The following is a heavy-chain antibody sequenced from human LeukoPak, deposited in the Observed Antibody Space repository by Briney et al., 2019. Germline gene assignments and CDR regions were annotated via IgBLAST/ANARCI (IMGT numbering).Heavy chain of an antibody. CDR3: AKYRRLKYSSSWTEAFDI. J-gene: IGHJ3*02. CDR2: ICGSGGST. V-gene: IGHV3-23*01. D-gene: IGHD6-13*01. CDR1: GFTFSSYG. Sequence: RGSLRLSCAVSGFTFSSYGMHWVRQAPGKGLEWVSAICGSGGSTYYADSVKGRFTISRDNSKNTLYLQMNIQRAEDTAVYYCAKYRRLKYSSSWTEAFDIWGQGTMVSVSS.